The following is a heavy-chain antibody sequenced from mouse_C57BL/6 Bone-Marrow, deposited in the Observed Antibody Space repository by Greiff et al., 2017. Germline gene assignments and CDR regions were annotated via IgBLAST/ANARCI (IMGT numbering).Heavy chain of an antibody. CDR2: IDPSDSYT. D-gene: IGHD1-1*01. V-gene: IGHV1-69*01. CDR3: AREREKSSVRYYYGSYYFDY. CDR1: GYTFTSYW. Sequence: VQLQQPGAELVMPGASVKLSCKASGYTFTSYWMHWVKQRPGQGLEWIGEIDPSDSYTNYNQKFKGKSTLTVDKSSSTAYMQLSSLTSEDSAVYYCAREREKSSVRYYYGSYYFDYWGQGTTLTVSS. J-gene: IGHJ2*01.